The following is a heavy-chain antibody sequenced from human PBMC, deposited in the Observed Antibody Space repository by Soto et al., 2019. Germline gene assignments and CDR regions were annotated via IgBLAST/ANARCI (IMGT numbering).Heavy chain of an antibody. V-gene: IGHV4-39*01. CDR3: ARQRTTVVTQAYFDH. D-gene: IGHD2-21*02. CDR1: GESISSSSYY. Sequence: ETLSLTCIVSGESISSSSYYWGWIRQPPGKGLEWIGSIYYSGRTYYNPSFKSRVTISIDTSKNQFSLKLSSVTATDTAVYYCARQRTTVVTQAYFDHWGQGALVTVSS. J-gene: IGHJ4*02. CDR2: IYYSGRT.